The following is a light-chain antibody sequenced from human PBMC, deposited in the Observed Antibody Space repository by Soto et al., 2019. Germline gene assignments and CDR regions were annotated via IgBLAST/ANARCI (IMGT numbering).Light chain of an antibody. CDR2: DAS. CDR3: QKYNSYLWT. CDR1: QSISNW. V-gene: IGKV1-5*01. Sequence: DIQMTQSPTTLSASVGDRVTITCRASQSISNWLAWYQQKPGKAPKLLIYDASSLESGVPSRFSGSGSRTEFTLTISSLQPDDFATYYCQKYNSYLWTFGQGTKVEIK. J-gene: IGKJ1*01.